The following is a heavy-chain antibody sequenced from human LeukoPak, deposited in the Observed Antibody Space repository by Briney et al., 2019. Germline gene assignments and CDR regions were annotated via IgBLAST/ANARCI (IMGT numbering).Heavy chain of an antibody. Sequence: GGSLRLSCAASGFTFSDYGMHWVRQAPGKGLEWVAFIRYDETTKFYADSVEGRFTISRDNSKNTLYLQMTSLRVEDTAVYSCAKTGFQWGDYYYYMDVWDKGTTVTVSS. CDR1: GFTFSDYG. CDR3: AKTGFQWGDYYYYMDV. J-gene: IGHJ6*03. CDR2: IRYDETTK. D-gene: IGHD1-14*01. V-gene: IGHV3-30*02.